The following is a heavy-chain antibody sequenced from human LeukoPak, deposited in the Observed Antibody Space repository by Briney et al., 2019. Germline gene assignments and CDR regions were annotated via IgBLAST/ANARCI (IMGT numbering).Heavy chain of an antibody. CDR3: ALGYCSGGSCYTTDFDY. J-gene: IGHJ4*02. D-gene: IGHD2-15*01. V-gene: IGHV1-18*01. CDR2: ISAYNGNT. CDR1: GYTFTSYG. Sequence: ASVKVSCKASGYTFTSYGISWVRQAPGQGLEWMRWISAYNGNTNYAQKLQGRVTMTTDTSTSTAYMELRSLRSDDTAVYYCALGYCSGGSCYTTDFDYWGQGTLVTVSS.